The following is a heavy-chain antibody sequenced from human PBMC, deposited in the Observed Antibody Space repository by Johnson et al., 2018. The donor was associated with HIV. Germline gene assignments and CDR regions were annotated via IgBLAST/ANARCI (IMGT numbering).Heavy chain of an antibody. CDR2: ISSSGSTI. CDR1: GFTFSDYY. D-gene: IGHD3-22*01. V-gene: IGHV3-11*01. CDR3: ARDRNYYDSSAQGAFDI. J-gene: IGHJ3*02. Sequence: QMLLVESGGGLVQPGRSLRLSCTASGFTFSDYYMSWIRQAPGKGLEWVSYISSSGSTIYYADSVKGRFTISRDNSKNTLYLQMNSLRAEDTAVYYCARDRNYYDSSAQGAFDIWGQGTMVTVSS.